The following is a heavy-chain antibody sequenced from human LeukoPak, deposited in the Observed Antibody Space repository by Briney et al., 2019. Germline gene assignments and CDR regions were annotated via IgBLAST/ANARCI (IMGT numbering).Heavy chain of an antibody. V-gene: IGHV3-23*01. Sequence: PGGSLRLSCAVSGFSVTNNYMSWVRQAPGKGLEWVSGISGSGGSTYYADSVKGRFTISRDNSKNTLYLQMNSLRVEDTAVYYCAKDKGAVTGTFDYWGQGTLVTVSS. CDR1: GFSVTNNY. CDR3: AKDKGAVTGTFDY. J-gene: IGHJ4*02. CDR2: ISGSGGST. D-gene: IGHD1-14*01.